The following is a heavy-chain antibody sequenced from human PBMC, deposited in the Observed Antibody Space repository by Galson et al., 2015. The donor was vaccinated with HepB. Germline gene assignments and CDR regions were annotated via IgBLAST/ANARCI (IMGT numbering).Heavy chain of an antibody. J-gene: IGHJ4*02. V-gene: IGHV1-69*06. D-gene: IGHD1-26*01. Sequence: SVKVSCKASGDTFSSYAISWVRQAPGQGLEWMGGIITTIGTASYAQKFQGRVMITADKSMSTAYMELSNLRFEDTAVYYCATVEYSGSQRVFDNWGQGTQVTVSS. CDR2: IITTIGTA. CDR1: GDTFSSYA. CDR3: ATVEYSGSQRVFDN.